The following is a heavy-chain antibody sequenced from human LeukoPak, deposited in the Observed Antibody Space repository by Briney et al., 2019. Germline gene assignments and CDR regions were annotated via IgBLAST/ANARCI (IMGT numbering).Heavy chain of an antibody. J-gene: IGHJ4*02. V-gene: IGHV1-8*03. CDR2: MNPNSGNT. D-gene: IGHD3-22*01. CDR1: GYTFTSYD. CDR3: ARAPTYYYDSSGYYYFDY. Sequence: ASAKVSCKASGYTFTSYDINWVRQATGQGREWLGWMNPNSGNTRYAQKLQGRVTLTRNTSISTAYMELSSLRSEDTAVYYCARAPTYYYDSSGYYYFDYWGQGTLVTVSS.